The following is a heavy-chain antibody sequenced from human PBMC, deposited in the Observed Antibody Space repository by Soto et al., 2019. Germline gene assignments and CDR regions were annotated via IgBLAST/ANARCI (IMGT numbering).Heavy chain of an antibody. CDR2: MIGDGSSW. CDR1: GFNFGIYA. D-gene: IGHD1-26*01. V-gene: IGHV3-23*01. CDR3: AKDLRPDGRYDLDY. Sequence: PGGSLRLSCAASGFNFGIYAMNWVGQAPGKGLEWVSVMIGDGSSWDYADSVRGRFTISRDNSKNTLYLQMNSLRAEDTAVYYCAKDLRPDGRYDLDYWGQGTLVTVSS. J-gene: IGHJ4*02.